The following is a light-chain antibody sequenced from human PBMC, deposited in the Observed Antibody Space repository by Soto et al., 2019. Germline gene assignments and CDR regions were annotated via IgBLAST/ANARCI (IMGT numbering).Light chain of an antibody. CDR1: QSISNH. Sequence: DIKMAQSPSSLSAYVEGRVIITCGASQSISNHLNWYQQKPGKAPKLLIFAASSLQSGVPSRFSGSRSGPDFTLTISSLQPEDSATYYCQQSYGTPIIFGQGTRLEI. J-gene: IGKJ5*01. CDR3: QQSYGTPII. CDR2: AAS. V-gene: IGKV1-39*01.